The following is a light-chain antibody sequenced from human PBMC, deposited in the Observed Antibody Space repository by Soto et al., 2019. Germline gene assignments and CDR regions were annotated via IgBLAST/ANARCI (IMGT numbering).Light chain of an antibody. CDR2: EVN. CDR3: SSYAGSNIV. Sequence: QSALTQPPSASGSPGQSVTVSCTGTSSDVGGYNFVSWYQLDPGKAPKLMIYEVNKRPSGVPARFSGSKSGNTASLTVSGLQAEDEADYYCSSYAGSNIVFGGGTKLTVL. CDR1: SSDVGGYNF. J-gene: IGLJ2*01. V-gene: IGLV2-8*01.